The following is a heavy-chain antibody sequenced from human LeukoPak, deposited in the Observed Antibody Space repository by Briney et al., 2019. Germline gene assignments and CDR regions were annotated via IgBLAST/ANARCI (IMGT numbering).Heavy chain of an antibody. V-gene: IGHV4-39*01. CDR1: GGSISSSSYY. Sequence: PSETLSLTCTVSGGSISSSSYYWGWIRQPPGKGLEWIGTIYYSGSTYYNPSLKSRVTISVDTSKNQFSLKVSSVTAADTAVYYCARPRRDYYYYYMDVWGTGTTVTVSS. J-gene: IGHJ6*03. CDR3: ARPRRDYYYYYMDV. CDR2: IYYSGST.